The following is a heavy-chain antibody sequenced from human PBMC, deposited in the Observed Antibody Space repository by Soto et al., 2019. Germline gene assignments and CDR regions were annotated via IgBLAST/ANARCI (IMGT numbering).Heavy chain of an antibody. D-gene: IGHD3-22*01. J-gene: IGHJ4*02. V-gene: IGHV4-34*01. CDR3: AREPTNYYDSSGARDY. CDR2: INHSGST. CDR1: GGSFSGYY. Sequence: PSETLSLTCAVYGGSFSGYYWSWIRQPPGKGLEWIGEINHSGSTNYNPSLKSRVTISVDTSKNQFSLKLSSVTAADTAVYYCAREPTNYYDSSGARDYWGQGTLVTV.